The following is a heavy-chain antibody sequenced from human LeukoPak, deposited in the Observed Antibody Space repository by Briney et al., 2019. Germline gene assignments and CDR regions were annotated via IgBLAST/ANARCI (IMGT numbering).Heavy chain of an antibody. J-gene: IGHJ4*02. CDR1: GFTFSSYS. Sequence: PGGSLRLSCAASGFTFSSYSMNWVRQAPGKGLEWVSSISSSSSYIYYADSVKGRFTISRDNAKNSLYLQMNSLRAEDTAVYYCARDGANDFWSGYSNFDYWGQGTLVTVSS. CDR3: ARDGANDFWSGYSNFDY. V-gene: IGHV3-21*01. CDR2: ISSSSSYI. D-gene: IGHD3-3*01.